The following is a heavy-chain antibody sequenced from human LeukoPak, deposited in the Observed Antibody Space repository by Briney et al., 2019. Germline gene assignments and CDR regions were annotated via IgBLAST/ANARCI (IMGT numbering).Heavy chain of an antibody. Sequence: SETLSLTCAVYGGSFSGYYWGWIRQPPGKGLEWIGSIYHSGNTYYNPSLKSRVTISVVTSKNQFSLNLNSVTAADTAVYYCARVDYCSSTSCYNYYYYYMDVWGKGTTVTVSS. CDR2: IYHSGNT. CDR1: GGSFSGYY. J-gene: IGHJ6*03. D-gene: IGHD2-2*01. CDR3: ARVDYCSSTSCYNYYYYYMDV. V-gene: IGHV4-38-2*01.